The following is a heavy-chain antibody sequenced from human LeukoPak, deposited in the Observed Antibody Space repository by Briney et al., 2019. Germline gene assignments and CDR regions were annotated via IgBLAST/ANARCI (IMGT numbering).Heavy chain of an antibody. CDR2: TSQAGDT. J-gene: IGHJ4*02. Sequence: SETLSLTCTVSGYSITRAYNWGWVRQSAGKGLEWIASTSQAGDTYYPPHLKSRVTISVDTSKNHFSLSLGSVTAPDTAVYFCARGEVGEFDHWGQGTLVTVSS. V-gene: IGHV4-38-2*02. CDR1: GYSITRAYN. D-gene: IGHD1-26*01. CDR3: ARGEVGEFDH.